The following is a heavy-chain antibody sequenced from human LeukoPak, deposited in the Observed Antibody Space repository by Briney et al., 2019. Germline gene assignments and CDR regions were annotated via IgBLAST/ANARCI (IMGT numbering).Heavy chain of an antibody. D-gene: IGHD3-10*01. CDR1: GGSMNINDYY. CDR2: IYYTGTT. Sequence: SETLSLTCSVFGGSMNINDYYWAWIRQPPGKGLEWIGSIYYTGTTYYNPSLNYRVTISVDTSKNQFSLRLTSVTAADTAVYYCARAVHYSGTSDQYTGGWYYFDFWGQGTRVTVSS. J-gene: IGHJ4*02. CDR3: ARAVHYSGTSDQYTGGWYYFDF. V-gene: IGHV4-39*07.